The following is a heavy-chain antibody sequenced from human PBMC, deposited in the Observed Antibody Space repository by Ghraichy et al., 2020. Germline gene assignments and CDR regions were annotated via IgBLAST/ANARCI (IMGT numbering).Heavy chain of an antibody. J-gene: IGHJ5*02. Sequence: GGSLRLSCAASGFTFSSYGMSWVRQAPGKGLEWVSGVSGSGGSTYYADSVRGRFTISRDNSKNTLYMQMNSLRAEDTAVYYCARDADYDFWNGYYTPPLDRWGLGTLVTVSS. D-gene: IGHD3-3*01. V-gene: IGHV3-23*01. CDR1: GFTFSSYG. CDR2: VSGSGGST. CDR3: ARDADYDFWNGYYTPPLDR.